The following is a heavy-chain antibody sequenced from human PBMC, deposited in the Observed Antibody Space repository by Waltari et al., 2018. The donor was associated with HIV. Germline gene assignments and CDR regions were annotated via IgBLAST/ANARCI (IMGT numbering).Heavy chain of an antibody. J-gene: IGHJ6*02. Sequence: EVQLVESGGGLIQPGGSLRLSCAASGFTFSDFWMHWVRQVPGKGLVWVSRIRGDGNTPGYADYVKGRFTISRDNAKKTMYLQMNRLRAEDTAVYYCARGDLAVWGQGTTVTVSS. CDR1: GFTFSDFW. CDR3: ARGDLAV. V-gene: IGHV3-74*01. CDR2: IRGDGNTP.